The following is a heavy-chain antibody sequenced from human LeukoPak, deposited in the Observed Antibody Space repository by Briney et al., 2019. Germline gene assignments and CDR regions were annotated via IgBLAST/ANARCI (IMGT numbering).Heavy chain of an antibody. CDR1: GFNFRSYA. CDR3: ASPGGYAFDM. D-gene: IGHD3-16*01. Sequence: GSLRLSCAASGFNFRSYAFHWVRQAPGKGPEWMAFITYDGTDTYYADSVKGRFTLSRDNSQNTLYLQMNSLRAADTAVYYCASPGGYAFDMWGQGTMVTASS. V-gene: IGHV3-30*04. CDR2: ITYDGTDT. J-gene: IGHJ3*02.